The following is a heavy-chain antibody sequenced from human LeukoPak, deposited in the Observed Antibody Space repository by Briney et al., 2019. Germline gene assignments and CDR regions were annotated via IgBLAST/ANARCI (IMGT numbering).Heavy chain of an antibody. CDR2: ISGDGGST. D-gene: IGHD3-16*02. CDR3: AKERLWGSYRTNGIDY. J-gene: IGHJ4*02. V-gene: IGHV3-43*02. CDR1: GFTFDDYA. Sequence: PGGSLRLSCAASGFTFDDYAMHWVRQAPGKGLEWVSLISGDGGSTYYADSVKGRFTISRENSKNSLYLQMNSLRTEDTALYYCAKERLWGSYRTNGIDYWGQGTLVTVSS.